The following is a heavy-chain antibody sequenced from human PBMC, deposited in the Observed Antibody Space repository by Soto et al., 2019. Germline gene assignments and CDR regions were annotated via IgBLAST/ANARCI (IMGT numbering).Heavy chain of an antibody. CDR2: ISYDGSNK. J-gene: IGHJ4*02. D-gene: IGHD3-22*01. CDR1: GFTFSSYG. CDR3: AKSYDSSGYYFDY. V-gene: IGHV3-30*18. Sequence: QVQLVESGGGVVQPGRSLRLSCAASGFTFSSYGMHWVRQAPGKGLEWVAVISYDGSNKYYADSVKGRFTISRVNSKNTLYLQMNSLRAEDTAVYYCAKSYDSSGYYFDYWGQGTLVTVSS.